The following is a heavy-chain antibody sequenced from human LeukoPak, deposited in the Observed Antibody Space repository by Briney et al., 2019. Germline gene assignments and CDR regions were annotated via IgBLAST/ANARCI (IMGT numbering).Heavy chain of an antibody. CDR3: ARKALPGNWFDP. J-gene: IGHJ5*02. CDR1: GDSISTYY. Sequence: SETLSLTCTVSGDSISTYYWSWIRQPAGKGPEWIGRIFTSGSTNYNPSLKSRVTMSLDTSKNQFSLKLSSVTAADTAVYYCARKALPGNWFDPWGQGALVTVSS. CDR2: IFTSGST. V-gene: IGHV4-4*07.